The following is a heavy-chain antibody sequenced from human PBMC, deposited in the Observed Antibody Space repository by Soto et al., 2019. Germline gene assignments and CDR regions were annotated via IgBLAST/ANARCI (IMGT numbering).Heavy chain of an antibody. D-gene: IGHD6-19*01. CDR3: ARPREAGKYYYGVDV. Sequence: GESLKISCKGSGYSFTSYWIGWVRQMPGKGLEWMGIIYPGDSDTRYSPSFQGQVTISADKSISTAYLQWSSLKASDTAMYYCARPREAGKYYYGVDVWGKGPTVTVSS. CDR1: GYSFTSYW. V-gene: IGHV5-51*01. J-gene: IGHJ6*04. CDR2: IYPGDSDT.